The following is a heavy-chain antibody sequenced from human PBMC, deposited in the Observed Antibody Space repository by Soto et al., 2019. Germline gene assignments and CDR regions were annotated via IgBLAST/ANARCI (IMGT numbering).Heavy chain of an antibody. D-gene: IGHD6-19*01. CDR2: IIPIFGTA. Sequence: QVQLLQSGAAVKKPGSSVKASCKASEGTFSSYAISWVRQAPGQGLEWMGGIIPIFGTANYAQKFQGRVTITADESTSTAYMELSSLRSEDTAVYYCAREGAVAAPGWFDPWGQGTLVTVSS. V-gene: IGHV1-69*01. CDR1: EGTFSSYA. J-gene: IGHJ5*02. CDR3: AREGAVAAPGWFDP.